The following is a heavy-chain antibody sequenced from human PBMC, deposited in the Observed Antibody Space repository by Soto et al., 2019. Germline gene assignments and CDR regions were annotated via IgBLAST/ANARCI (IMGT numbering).Heavy chain of an antibody. Sequence: SETLCVTCSVSGGSMSRYYWSWIRQPPGKGLEWIGYIHYSGSSIYNPSLKSRVTIAVDTSKNQFSLKLSSVTAADTAVYYCARVGGSGRYNFDNWGQGTLVT. CDR1: GGSMSRYY. CDR2: IHYSGSS. J-gene: IGHJ4*02. D-gene: IGHD6-19*01. V-gene: IGHV4-59*01. CDR3: ARVGGSGRYNFDN.